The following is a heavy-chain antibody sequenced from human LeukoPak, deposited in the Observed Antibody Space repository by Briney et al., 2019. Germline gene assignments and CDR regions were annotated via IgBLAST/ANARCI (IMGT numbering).Heavy chain of an antibody. CDR3: ARRDYVGAFDI. D-gene: IGHD4-17*01. Sequence: SETLSLTCTVSGDSISSYYWSWIRQPPGKGLEWIGEINHSGSTNYNPSLKSRVTISVDTSKNQFSLKLSSVTAADTAVYYCARRDYVGAFDIWGQGTMVTVSS. CDR1: GDSISSYY. J-gene: IGHJ3*02. V-gene: IGHV4-34*01. CDR2: INHSGST.